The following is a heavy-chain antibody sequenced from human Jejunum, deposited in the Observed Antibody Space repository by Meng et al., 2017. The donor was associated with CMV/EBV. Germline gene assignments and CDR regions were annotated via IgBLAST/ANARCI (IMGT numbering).Heavy chain of an antibody. CDR3: ARVDYGGFDP. CDR2: IYYSGST. CDR1: GGSVSSGSYY. J-gene: IGHJ5*02. Sequence: LTFPISGGSVSSGSYYWSWIRQPPGKGLEWIGYIYYSGSTNYIPSLKSRVTISVDTSKNQFSLKLSSVTAADTAVYYCARVDYGGFDPWGQGTLVTVSS. V-gene: IGHV4-61*01. D-gene: IGHD4-17*01.